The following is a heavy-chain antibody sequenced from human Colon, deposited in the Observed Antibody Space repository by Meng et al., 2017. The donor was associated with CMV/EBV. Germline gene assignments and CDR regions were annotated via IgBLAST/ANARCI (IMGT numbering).Heavy chain of an antibody. J-gene: IGHJ4*02. D-gene: IGHD3-3*01. Sequence: ASVKVSCKASGYTFSNYGVRWVRQAPGQGPEWMGWISAYNGNTNYAQKFQGRVTMTTDTSTTTAYMDLRSLRSDDTAVYYCARFTVFGVVPKFYFDYWGQGTLVTVSS. CDR2: ISAYNGNT. V-gene: IGHV1-18*01. CDR1: GYTFSNYG. CDR3: ARFTVFGVVPKFYFDY.